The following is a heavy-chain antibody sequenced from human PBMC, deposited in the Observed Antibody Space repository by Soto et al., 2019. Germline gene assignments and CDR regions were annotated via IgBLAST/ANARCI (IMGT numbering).Heavy chain of an antibody. Sequence: GGSLRLSCAASGFTFSSYAMSGVRQAPGRGLEWLAAISGSGVSTYYAESVKGRFTISRDNSKNTLYLQMNSLRVEDTAVYYCVKRPTIRYYFDYWGQGTLVTVSS. CDR2: ISGSGVST. D-gene: IGHD3-10*01. CDR3: VKRPTIRYYFDY. V-gene: IGHV3-23*01. J-gene: IGHJ4*02. CDR1: GFTFSSYA.